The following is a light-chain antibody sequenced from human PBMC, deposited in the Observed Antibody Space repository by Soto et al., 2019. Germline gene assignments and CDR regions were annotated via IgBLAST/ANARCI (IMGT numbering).Light chain of an antibody. Sequence: IGLKLLPATLLFNTLYEATLSFRASQSVSSYLAWYQQKRGQAPRLLIYDSSNRATGIPARFSGSGSGTDFSLTICSLEPEDFAVYYCQQRSNLPLSF. V-gene: IGKV3-11*01. J-gene: IGKJ2*03. CDR2: DSS. CDR3: QQRSNLPLS. CDR1: QSVSSY.